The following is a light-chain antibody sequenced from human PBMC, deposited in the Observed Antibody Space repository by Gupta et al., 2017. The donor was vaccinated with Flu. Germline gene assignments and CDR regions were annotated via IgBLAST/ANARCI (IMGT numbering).Light chain of an antibody. V-gene: IGLV3-25*02. CDR1: ALPKQY. Sequence: SYELPQPPSVPVSPGQTARITCSGDALPKQYAYWYQQKSGQAPIMVIYKDSERPSGIPERFSGSSSGTTVTLTISGVQAEEEAEYYCQSLDSSETYYVFGTGTKVTVL. CDR3: QSLDSSETYYV. CDR2: KDS. J-gene: IGLJ1*01.